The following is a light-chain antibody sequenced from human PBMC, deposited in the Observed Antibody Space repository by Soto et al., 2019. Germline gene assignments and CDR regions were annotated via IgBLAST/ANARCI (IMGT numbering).Light chain of an antibody. V-gene: IGLV2-14*01. CDR1: SSDVGGYNY. Sequence: QSALTQPASVSGSPGQSITISCTGTSSDVGGYNYVSWYQQHPGKAPKLIIYDVSNRPSGVSNRFSGSKSGNTASLTISGHQAEDEADYYCSSYTSSSTLGFGGGTKVTVL. CDR2: DVS. J-gene: IGLJ2*01. CDR3: SSYTSSSTLG.